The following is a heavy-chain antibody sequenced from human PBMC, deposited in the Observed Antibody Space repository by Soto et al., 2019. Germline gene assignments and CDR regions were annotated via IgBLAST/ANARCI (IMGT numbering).Heavy chain of an antibody. D-gene: IGHD1-26*01. CDR1: GFTFSSYS. Sequence: GSLRLSCAASGFTFSSYSMNWVRQAPGKGLEWVSSISSSSSYIYYADSVKGRFTISRDNAKNSLYLQMNSLRAEDTAVYYCARGRLVGATDFDYWGQGTLVTVSS. V-gene: IGHV3-21*01. CDR2: ISSSSSYI. CDR3: ARGRLVGATDFDY. J-gene: IGHJ4*02.